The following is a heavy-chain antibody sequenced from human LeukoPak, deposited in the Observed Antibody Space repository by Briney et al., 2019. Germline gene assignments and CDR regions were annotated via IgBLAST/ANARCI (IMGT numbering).Heavy chain of an antibody. CDR3: AKAPQGYYDSGAYYY. D-gene: IGHD3-22*01. V-gene: IGHV3-23*01. CDR2: ISGSGGST. J-gene: IGHJ4*02. Sequence: GGSLRLSCAASGSTFSTYAMSWVRQAPGKGLEWVSAISGSGGSTNYADSVKGRFTISRDNSKNTLYLQMNSLRAADTAVYYCAKAPQGYYDSGAYYYWGQGTLVTVSS. CDR1: GSTFSTYA.